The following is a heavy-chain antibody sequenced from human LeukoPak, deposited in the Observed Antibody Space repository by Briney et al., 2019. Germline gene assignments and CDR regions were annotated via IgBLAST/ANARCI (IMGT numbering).Heavy chain of an antibody. V-gene: IGHV3-64*01. J-gene: IGHJ3*02. CDR3: ARDRGYNYGFAFDI. Sequence: GGSLRLSCAASGFTFSTYAMHWVRQAPGKGLEYITGITSNGGSTNYANSVKGRFTISRDNSRNTLYLQMGSLRAEDMAVYYCARDRGYNYGFAFDIWGLGTVVTVSS. CDR2: ITSNGGST. D-gene: IGHD5-18*01. CDR1: GFTFSTYA.